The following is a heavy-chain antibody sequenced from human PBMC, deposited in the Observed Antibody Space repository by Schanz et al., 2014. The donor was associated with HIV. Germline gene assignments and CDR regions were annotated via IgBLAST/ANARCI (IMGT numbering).Heavy chain of an antibody. CDR1: GGTFSKYA. CDR2: IIPIFGTA. D-gene: IGHD3-22*01. Sequence: QVQLVQSGAELKKPGSSVKVSCKASGGTFSKYAISWVRQAPGQGLEWVGGIIPIFGTANYAPKFQGRVTITADEFTSTAFLDLSSLKSEDTAVYYCARERYYSSGYFDLHYYYGIDVWGQGTTVTVSS. V-gene: IGHV1-69*01. CDR3: ARERYYSSGYFDLHYYYGIDV. J-gene: IGHJ6*02.